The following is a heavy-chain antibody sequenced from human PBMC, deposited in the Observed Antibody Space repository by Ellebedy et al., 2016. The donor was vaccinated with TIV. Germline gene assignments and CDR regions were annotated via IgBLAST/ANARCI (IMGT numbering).Heavy chain of an antibody. CDR1: GFTFSNYA. D-gene: IGHD2-2*02. V-gene: IGHV3-23*01. Sequence: GESLKISCAASGFTFSNYAMSWVRQAPGKGLEWVSGFGVSGDSTYYADSVKGRFTISRDNSKNTLYLQMNTLGAEDTAIYYCARGKSGTYIHHAFDYWGQGTLVTVSS. CDR2: FGVSGDST. CDR3: ARGKSGTYIHHAFDY. J-gene: IGHJ4*02.